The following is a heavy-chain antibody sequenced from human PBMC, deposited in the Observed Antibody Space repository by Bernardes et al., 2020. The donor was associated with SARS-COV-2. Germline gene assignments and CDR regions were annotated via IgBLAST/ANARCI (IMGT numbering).Heavy chain of an antibody. CDR3: ARDGGVGAALDY. J-gene: IGHJ4*02. Sequence: GGALRLSCAASGFMFSPYAMHWVRQAPGKGLEYVSAIRSNGIDTYYAKSVKDRFTISRDNSKSTLYLQMGSLRVEDTAVYYCARDGGVGAALDYWGQGTLVTVSS. D-gene: IGHD1-26*01. CDR2: IRSNGIDT. V-gene: IGHV3-64*01. CDR1: GFMFSPYA.